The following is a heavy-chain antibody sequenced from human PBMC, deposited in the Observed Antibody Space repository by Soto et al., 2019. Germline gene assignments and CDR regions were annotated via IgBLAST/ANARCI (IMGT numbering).Heavy chain of an antibody. CDR1: GFTFSSYA. J-gene: IGHJ5*02. V-gene: IGHV3-23*01. CDR2: ISGSGGST. Sequence: EVQLLESGGGLVQPGGSLRLSCAASGFTFSSYAMSWVRQAPGKGLEWVSAISGSGGSTYYADSVKGRFTISRDNSKKDLYLQMNSLRVEDTAADYCAKDDVNGGIAVAGTRGYPWGQGTMVTVSS. CDR3: AKDDVNGGIAVAGTRGYP. D-gene: IGHD6-19*01.